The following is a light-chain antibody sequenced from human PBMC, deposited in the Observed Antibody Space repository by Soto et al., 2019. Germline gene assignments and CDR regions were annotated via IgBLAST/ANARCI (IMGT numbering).Light chain of an antibody. CDR1: SGHSSYN. CDR3: QTWGSGIVV. J-gene: IGLJ2*01. Sequence: QPVLTQSPSASASLGASVKLTCTLSSGHSSYNIAWYQQQAEKGPRYLMKLNSDGSHSKGDGIPDRFSGSTSGAERYLTISSLQSEDEGDYYCQTWGSGIVVFGGGTKLTVL. CDR2: LNSDGSH. V-gene: IGLV4-69*01.